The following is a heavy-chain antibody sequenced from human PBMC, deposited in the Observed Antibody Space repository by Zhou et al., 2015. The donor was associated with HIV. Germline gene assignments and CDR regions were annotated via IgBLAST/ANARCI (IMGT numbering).Heavy chain of an antibody. J-gene: IGHJ3*01. CDR3: ARSSVNHDYAFDL. D-gene: IGHD3-16*01. CDR2: ITPMFETQ. CDR1: GDIFSNFA. Sequence: QVQLVQSGAEVKKPGSSVKVSCKTSGDIFSNFAVSWVRQAPGQGLEWMGTITPMFETQTYAERFRARLTITVDKSTSAAYMELSSLTSEDAAVYFCARSSVNHDYAFDLWGQGTKVIVSS. V-gene: IGHV1-69*06.